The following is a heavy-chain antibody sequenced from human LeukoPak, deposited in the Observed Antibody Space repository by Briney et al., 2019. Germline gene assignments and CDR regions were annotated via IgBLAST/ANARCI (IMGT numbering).Heavy chain of an antibody. CDR3: ARSNIVVAASCVGSFDRDYSYYMHV. CDR1: GYTFTDYY. V-gene: IGHV1-2*06. Sequence: ASVKVSCKASGYTFTDYYMHWVRQAPGQGLEWMGRINPNGGGTNYAWKFQGRVSMTRDTSISTAYMELSRLRSDDTAVYYCARSNIVVAASCVGSFDRDYSYYMHVWGKGTTVTVSS. CDR2: INPNGGGT. J-gene: IGHJ6*03. D-gene: IGHD2-15*01.